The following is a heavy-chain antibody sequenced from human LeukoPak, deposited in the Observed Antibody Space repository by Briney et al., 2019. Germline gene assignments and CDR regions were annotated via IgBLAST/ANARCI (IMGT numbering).Heavy chain of an antibody. CDR1: GYTFTGYY. Sequence: GASVKVSCKASGYTFTGYYMHWVRQAPGQGLEWMGWINPNSGGTNYAQKFQGRVTMTRDTSISTAYMELSRLRSDDTAVYYCAMPGLAAKAYYYYMDVWGKGTTVTVSS. J-gene: IGHJ6*03. V-gene: IGHV1-2*02. D-gene: IGHD2-15*01. CDR2: INPNSGGT. CDR3: AMPGLAAKAYYYYMDV.